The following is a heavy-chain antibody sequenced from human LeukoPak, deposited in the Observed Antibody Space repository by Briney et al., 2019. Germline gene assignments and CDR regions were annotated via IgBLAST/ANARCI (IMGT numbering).Heavy chain of an antibody. CDR3: TRVYSSSPRYYYYGMDV. D-gene: IGHD6-6*01. V-gene: IGHV3-73*01. J-gene: IGHJ6*02. Sequence: GGSLRLSCAASAFTFSGSAMHWVRQASGKGLEWVGRIRSKANSYATAYAASVKGRFTISRDDSKNTAYLQMNSLKTEDTAVYYCTRVYSSSPRYYYYGMDVWGQGTTVTVSS. CDR1: AFTFSGSA. CDR2: IRSKANSYAT.